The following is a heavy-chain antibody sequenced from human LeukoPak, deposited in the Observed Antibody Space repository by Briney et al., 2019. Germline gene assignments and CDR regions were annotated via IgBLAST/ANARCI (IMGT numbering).Heavy chain of an antibody. V-gene: IGHV4-34*01. D-gene: IGHD6-13*01. CDR1: GGSFSGYY. Sequence: SETLSLTCTVSGGSFSGYYWSWIRQPPGKGLEWIGEIHHSGSTNYNPPLKSRVTISLDTSKNQLSLKLSSVTAADTAVYYCARGSYSSSSDYWGQGTLVTVSS. CDR2: IHHSGST. CDR3: ARGSYSSSSDY. J-gene: IGHJ4*02.